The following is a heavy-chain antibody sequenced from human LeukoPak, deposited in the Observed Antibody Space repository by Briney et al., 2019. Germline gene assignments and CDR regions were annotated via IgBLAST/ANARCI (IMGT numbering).Heavy chain of an antibody. CDR3: ARAPSTVTTGYYFDY. J-gene: IGHJ4*02. V-gene: IGHV3-30*02. CDR1: GFTFSSFG. Sequence: GGSLRLSCAASGFTFSSFGIHWVRQAPGKGLEWVAFIRYDGSNKYYADSVKGRFTISRDNSKNTLYLQMNSLRAEDTAVYYCARAPSTVTTGYYFDYWGQGTLVTVSS. CDR2: IRYDGSNK. D-gene: IGHD4-17*01.